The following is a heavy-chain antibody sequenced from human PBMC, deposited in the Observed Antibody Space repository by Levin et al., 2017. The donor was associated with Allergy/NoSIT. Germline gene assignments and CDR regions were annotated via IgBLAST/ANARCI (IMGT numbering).Heavy chain of an antibody. Sequence: GSLRLSCAVYGGSFSGYYWSWIRQPPGKGLEWIGEINHSGSTNYNPSLKSRVTISVDTSKNQFSLKLSSVTAADTAVYYCARGRKVTLRGYSYGYPLPGYYYYGMDVWGQGTTVTVSS. J-gene: IGHJ6*02. CDR3: ARGRKVTLRGYSYGYPLPGYYYYGMDV. D-gene: IGHD5-18*01. CDR1: GGSFSGYY. CDR2: INHSGST. V-gene: IGHV4-34*01.